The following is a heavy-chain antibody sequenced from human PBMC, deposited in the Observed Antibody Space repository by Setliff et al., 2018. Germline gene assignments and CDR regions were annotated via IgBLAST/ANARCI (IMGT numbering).Heavy chain of an antibody. Sequence: SETLSLTCAVSGYSMSSGYYWGWFRQPPGKGLEWIGSIYHSGQTFYNPSLKGRVTISVDTSKNHVSLKLSSVTAADTAVYYCARAHTWSLPNDNSGYPGWFDPWGQGTLVTVSS. CDR3: ARAHTWSLPNDNSGYPGWFDP. CDR1: GYSMSSGYY. V-gene: IGHV4-38-2*01. J-gene: IGHJ5*02. CDR2: IYHSGQT. D-gene: IGHD3-22*01.